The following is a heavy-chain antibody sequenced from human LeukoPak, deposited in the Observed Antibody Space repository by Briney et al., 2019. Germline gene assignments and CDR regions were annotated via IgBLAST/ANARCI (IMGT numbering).Heavy chain of an antibody. CDR2: ISSSSGNI. CDR3: AGKEGDYYYMDV. D-gene: IGHD1-26*01. CDR1: GFTFSGYS. V-gene: IGHV3-48*04. Sequence: QPGGSLRLSCAASGFTFSGYSMNWVRQAPGKGLEWVSYISSSSGNIKYADSVRGRFTISRDNTKNSLYLQMNSLRAEDTAIYYCAGKEGDYYYMDVWGKGTTVTVSS. J-gene: IGHJ6*03.